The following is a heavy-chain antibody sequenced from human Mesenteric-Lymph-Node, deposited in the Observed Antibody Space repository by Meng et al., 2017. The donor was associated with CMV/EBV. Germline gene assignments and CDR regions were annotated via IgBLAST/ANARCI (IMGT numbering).Heavy chain of an antibody. J-gene: IGHJ6*02. CDR1: GLTFSDYY. CDR2: ISQSGSTI. D-gene: IGHD3-10*01. CDR3: ARDGLPLLLWYGQTNKYGMDV. V-gene: IGHV3-11*04. Sequence: GESLKISCAASGLTFSDYYMSWIRQAPGKGLEWVSYISQSGSTIYYADAVKGRFTISRDNAKNSLYLQMNSLRAEDTAVYYCARDGLPLLLWYGQTNKYGMDVWGQGTTVTVSS.